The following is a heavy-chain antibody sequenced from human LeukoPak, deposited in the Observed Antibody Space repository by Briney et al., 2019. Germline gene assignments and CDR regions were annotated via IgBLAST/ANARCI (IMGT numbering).Heavy chain of an antibody. CDR3: ARDPARYYYYGIDV. CDR1: GFTFSSYG. V-gene: IGHV3-33*01. J-gene: IGHJ6*02. Sequence: GRSLRLSCAASGFTFSSYGMHWVRQAPGKGLKWVAVIWYDGSNKYYADSVKGRFTISRDNSKNTLYLQMNSLRVEDTAVYYCARDPARYYYYGIDVWGQGTTVTVSS. CDR2: IWYDGSNK.